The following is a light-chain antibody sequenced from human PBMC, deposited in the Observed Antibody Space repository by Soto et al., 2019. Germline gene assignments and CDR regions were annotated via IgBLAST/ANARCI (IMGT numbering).Light chain of an antibody. CDR3: QQRFNWLT. J-gene: IGKJ4*01. CDR2: DAS. CDR1: QSISSY. V-gene: IGKV3-11*01. Sequence: EIVLTQSPATLSLSPGESATLSCRASQSISSYLAWYQQQPGQAPRLLIYDASNRATGIPARFSGSGSGTDFTLTISSLEPEDFAVYYCQQRFNWLTFGGGTKVEIK.